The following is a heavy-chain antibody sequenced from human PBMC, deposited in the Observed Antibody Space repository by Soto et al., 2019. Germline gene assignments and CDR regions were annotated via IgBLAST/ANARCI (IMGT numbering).Heavy chain of an antibody. CDR1: GGSISSGGYY. CDR3: ARVTPTARRRKYYFDY. CDR2: IYYSGST. J-gene: IGHJ4*02. V-gene: IGHV4-31*03. Sequence: SETLSLTCPVSGGSISSGGYYWSWIRQHPGKGLEWIGYIYYSGSTNYNPSLKSRVTISVDTSKNQFSLKLSSVTAADTAVYYCARVTPTARRRKYYFDYWGQGTLVTVSS. D-gene: IGHD4-17*01.